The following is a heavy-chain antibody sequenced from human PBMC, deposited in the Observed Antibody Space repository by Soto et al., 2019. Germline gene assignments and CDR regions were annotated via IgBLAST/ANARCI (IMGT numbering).Heavy chain of an antibody. V-gene: IGHV5-51*01. CDR1: GCSFTSYW. Sequence: PGESLKISCKGSGCSFTSYWIGWVRQMPGKGLEWMGIIYPGDSDTRYSPSFQGQVTISADKSISTAYLQWSSLKASDTAMYYCASSGYPYYDFWSGQKGYYYYGMDVWGQGTTVTVSS. CDR2: IYPGDSDT. D-gene: IGHD3-3*01. J-gene: IGHJ6*02. CDR3: ASSGYPYYDFWSGQKGYYYYGMDV.